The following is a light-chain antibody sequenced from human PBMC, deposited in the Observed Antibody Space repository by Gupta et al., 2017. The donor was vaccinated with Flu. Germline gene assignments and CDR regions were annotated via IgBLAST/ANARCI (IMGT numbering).Light chain of an antibody. CDR3: LPYLGGDMMI. CDR1: TGAVISNYY. V-gene: IGLV7-43*01. Sequence: TVVTQAPSLTLSPVGTVDLTCPSSTGAVISNYYPNWFQQKPGQPPRAVIYSTTKQPSWTPARFSGSQLGGKAALTLADVQPEDEADYYCLPYLGGDMMIFGGGTKLTVL. CDR2: STT. J-gene: IGLJ2*01.